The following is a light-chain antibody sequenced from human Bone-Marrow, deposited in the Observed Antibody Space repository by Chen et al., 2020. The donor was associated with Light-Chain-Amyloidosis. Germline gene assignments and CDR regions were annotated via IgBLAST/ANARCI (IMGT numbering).Light chain of an antibody. CDR2: RDT. CDR3: QSADSSGTYEVI. J-gene: IGLJ2*01. Sequence: SYEQPQPHSVSVSPGQTARITCSGDDLPTKYAYWYQQKPGQAPVLVIHRDTERPSGISERFSGSSSGTTATLTISGVQAEDEADYHCQSADSSGTYEVIFGGGTKLTVL. CDR1: DLPTKY. V-gene: IGLV3-25*03.